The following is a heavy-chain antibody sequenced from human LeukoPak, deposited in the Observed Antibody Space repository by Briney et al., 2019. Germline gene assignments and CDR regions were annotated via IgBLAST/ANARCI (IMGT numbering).Heavy chain of an antibody. V-gene: IGHV3-74*01. CDR1: GFTFSGHW. Sequence: GGSLRLSRAAAGFTFSGHWMSWVRQAPGKGLVWVSRIFSDGSGPTYVDSVKGRFTISRDNAKNTVYLQMNSLRAEDTAVYYCTRSREYGALFDYWGQGTLVTVSS. CDR2: IFSDGSGP. CDR3: TRSREYGALFDY. J-gene: IGHJ4*02. D-gene: IGHD4-17*01.